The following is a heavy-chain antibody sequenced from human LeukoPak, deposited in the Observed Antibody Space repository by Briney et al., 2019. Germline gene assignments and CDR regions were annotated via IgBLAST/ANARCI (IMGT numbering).Heavy chain of an antibody. J-gene: IGHJ4*02. CDR3: ARGYSYAHYFDY. D-gene: IGHD5-18*01. CDR1: DYPISSGYY. V-gene: IGHV4-38-2*01. Sequence: PSETLSLTCAVSDYPISSGYYWGWIRQPPGKGLEWIGSMYHSGSTYYNPSLKSRVTISVDTSKNQFSLKLSSVTAADTAVYYCARGYSYAHYFDYWGQGTLVTVSS. CDR2: MYHSGST.